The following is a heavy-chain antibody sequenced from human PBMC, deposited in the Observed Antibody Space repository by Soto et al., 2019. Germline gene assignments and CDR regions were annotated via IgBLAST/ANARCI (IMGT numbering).Heavy chain of an antibody. V-gene: IGHV4-4*07. J-gene: IGHJ4*02. CDR3: AVDYGGNCFDY. D-gene: IGHD2-21*01. CDR2: IYTSGST. CDR1: GGSISVYY. Sequence: SETLSLTCTGSGGSISVYYWSWIRQPAGKGLEWIGRIYTSGSTNYNPSLKSRVTVSADTSTNQLFLKLSSVTAADTAVYYCAVDYGGNCFDYWGQGTLVTVSS.